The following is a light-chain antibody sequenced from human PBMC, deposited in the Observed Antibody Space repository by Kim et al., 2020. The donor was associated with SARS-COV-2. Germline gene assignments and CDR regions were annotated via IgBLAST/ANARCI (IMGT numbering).Light chain of an antibody. CDR1: QDIYSW. Sequence: SMGDRVTLTCRASQDIYSWVTSYHKRPSQAPQRRINAASSLQNGVPSGFSGSGSGTVFTLTFDTPQPENIASYYCKKTTTFPLTFGGGNKVDFK. V-gene: IGKV1D-12*01. CDR3: KKTTTFPLT. CDR2: AAS. J-gene: IGKJ4*01.